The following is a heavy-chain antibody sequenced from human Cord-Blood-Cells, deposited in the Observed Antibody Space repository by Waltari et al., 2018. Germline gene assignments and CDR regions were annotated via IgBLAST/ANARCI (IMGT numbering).Heavy chain of an antibody. D-gene: IGHD6-19*01. Sequence: QVQLQESGPGLVKPSETLSLTCTVSGGSLSSYYWSWLRQPAGKGLEWIGRIYTSGSTNYNPSLKSRVTMSVDTSKNQFSLKLSSATAADTAVYYCARSGYSSGWFDAFDIWGQGTMVTVSS. CDR3: ARSGYSSGWFDAFDI. CDR2: IYTSGST. CDR1: GGSLSSYY. J-gene: IGHJ3*02. V-gene: IGHV4-4*07.